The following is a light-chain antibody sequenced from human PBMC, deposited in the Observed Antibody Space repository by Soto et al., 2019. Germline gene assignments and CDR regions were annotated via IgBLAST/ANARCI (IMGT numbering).Light chain of an antibody. CDR1: QSVRGN. CDR3: QQYGSSGT. V-gene: IGKV3-15*01. CDR2: GAS. Sequence: VVMTQSPATLSVTPGERVTLSCRASQSVRGNLAWYQQKPGQAPRLLIFGASTRATGIPARFSGSGSGTEFILTISSLQSEDFAVYYCQQYGSSGTFGQGTKVDI. J-gene: IGKJ1*01.